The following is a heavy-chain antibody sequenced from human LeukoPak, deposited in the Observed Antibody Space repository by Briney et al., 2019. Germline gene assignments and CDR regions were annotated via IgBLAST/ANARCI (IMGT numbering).Heavy chain of an antibody. CDR2: INTDGNTT. V-gene: IGHV3-74*01. CDR3: AKEEYSSSWYRKFDP. CDR1: GFIFSSYW. Sequence: GGSLRLSCAASGFIFSSYWMHWVRQAPGKGLVWVSPINTDGNTTTYADSVKGRFTISRDNSKNTLYLQMNSLRAEDTAVYYCAKEEYSSSWYRKFDPWGQGTLVTVSS. J-gene: IGHJ5*02. D-gene: IGHD6-13*01.